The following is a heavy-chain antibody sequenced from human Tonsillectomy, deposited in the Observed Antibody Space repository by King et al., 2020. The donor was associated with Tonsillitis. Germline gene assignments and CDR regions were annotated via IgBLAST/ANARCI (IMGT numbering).Heavy chain of an antibody. CDR2: INPNTGDT. CDR1: GFTFTGYY. Sequence: VQLVQSGAEVRKPGASVKVSCKASGFTFTGYYIHWVRQAPGHGLEWMGLINPNTGDTTYTQKFQGRVTMTRDTSIITAYMELRRLRSDDTAIYYCAKSRPGPLGESLPYWGRGTLVTVSS. J-gene: IGHJ4*02. CDR3: AKSRPGPLGESLPY. V-gene: IGHV1-2*02. D-gene: IGHD3-10*01.